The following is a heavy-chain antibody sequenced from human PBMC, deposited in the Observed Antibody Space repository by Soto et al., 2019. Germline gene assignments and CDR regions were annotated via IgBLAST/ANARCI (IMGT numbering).Heavy chain of an antibody. CDR1: GGTFSSYA. CDR3: ARSTYCGGDCYSVDY. J-gene: IGHJ4*02. V-gene: IGHV1-69*01. D-gene: IGHD2-21*02. Sequence: QVQLVQSGAEVKKPGSSVKVSCTASGGTFSSYAISWVRQAPGQGLEWMGGIIPIFGTANYAQKFQGRVTITADESTSTAYMELSSLRSEDTAVYYCARSTYCGGDCYSVDYWGQGTLVTVSS. CDR2: IIPIFGTA.